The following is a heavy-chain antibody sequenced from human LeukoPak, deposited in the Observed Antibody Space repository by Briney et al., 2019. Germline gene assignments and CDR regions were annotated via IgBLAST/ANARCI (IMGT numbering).Heavy chain of an antibody. CDR3: AREYTLYRSGWFLDY. J-gene: IGHJ4*02. CDR2: IDYSGST. V-gene: IGHV4-39*07. Sequence: SETLSLTCTVSGDSSSNSIYYWGWIRQPPGKGLEWIGSIDYSGSTYYNPSLKSRATVSIDTSKNQFSLNLSSVTAADTAVYYCAREYTLYRSGWFLDYRGQGTVVTVSS. CDR1: GDSSSNSIYY. D-gene: IGHD6-19*01.